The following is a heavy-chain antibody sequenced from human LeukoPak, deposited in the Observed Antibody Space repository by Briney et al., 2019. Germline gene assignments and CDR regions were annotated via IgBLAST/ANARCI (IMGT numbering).Heavy chain of an antibody. D-gene: IGHD6-13*01. V-gene: IGHV4-34*01. Sequence: ASETLSLTCAVYGGSFSGYYWNWIRQPPGKGLEWIGEINHSGSTNYNPSLKSRVTISVDTSKNQFSLKLSSVTAADTAVYYCARANRSAGTRFSDYWGQGTLVTVSS. CDR1: GGSFSGYY. CDR2: INHSGST. J-gene: IGHJ4*02. CDR3: ARANRSAGTRFSDY.